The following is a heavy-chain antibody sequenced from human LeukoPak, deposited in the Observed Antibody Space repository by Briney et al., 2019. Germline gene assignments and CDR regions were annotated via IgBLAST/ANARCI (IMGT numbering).Heavy chain of an antibody. CDR1: GYTFTSYG. Sequence: ASVKVSCKASGYTFTSYGISWGRQAPGQGLEWMGWINPNSGGTNYEQKFQGRGTMTRDTSISTDYMELSRLRSEDTAVNYCAKTPVGTKEDGSTSSYYYYYMDVWGKGTTVTISS. CDR2: INPNSGGT. J-gene: IGHJ6*03. V-gene: IGHV1-2*02. D-gene: IGHD2-2*01. CDR3: AKTPVGTKEDGSTSSYYYYYMDV.